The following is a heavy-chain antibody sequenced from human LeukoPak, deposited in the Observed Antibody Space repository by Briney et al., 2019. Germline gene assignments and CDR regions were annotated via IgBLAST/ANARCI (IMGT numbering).Heavy chain of an antibody. D-gene: IGHD7-27*01. CDR3: ARDPALGKFDY. CDR2: IYSGGGT. V-gene: IGHV3-66*01. J-gene: IGHJ4*02. CDR1: GLTVSSSH. Sequence: GGSLRLSCAVSGLTVSSSHMSWVRQAPGKGLEWVSVIYSGGGTYYAASVKGRFTISRDNSKNTVSLQMNSLTAEDTALYYCARDPALGKFDYWGQGTLVTVSS.